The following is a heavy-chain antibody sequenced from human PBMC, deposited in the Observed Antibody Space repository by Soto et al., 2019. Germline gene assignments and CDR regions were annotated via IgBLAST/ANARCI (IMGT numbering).Heavy chain of an antibody. CDR1: GDSIRSGTYS. CDR3: ARRPLAYFDY. D-gene: IGHD6-13*01. Sequence: QIQLQESGPGLVQPAETLSLTCTVSGDSIRSGTYSWDWIRQSPGKGLEWIGCFWSTGATYYNPSLKGRLTIALDTSKNQFCLNLNAVTAADTAVYFCARRPLAYFDYWGRGTQVTVSS. J-gene: IGHJ4*02. V-gene: IGHV4-39*01. CDR2: FWSTGAT.